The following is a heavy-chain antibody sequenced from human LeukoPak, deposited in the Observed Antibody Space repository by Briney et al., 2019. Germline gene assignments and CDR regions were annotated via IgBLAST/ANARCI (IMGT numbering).Heavy chain of an antibody. Sequence: GGSLRLSCAASGFTFTNYAMSWVRQAPGKGLEWVSALSASGGSTYYADSVKGRFTISRDNSKNMLYLQMNSLRAEDTAVYYCARSSLTGYLSSFDYWGQGTLVTVSS. CDR3: ARSSLTGYLSSFDY. V-gene: IGHV3-23*01. D-gene: IGHD3-9*01. CDR1: GFTFTNYA. J-gene: IGHJ4*02. CDR2: LSASGGST.